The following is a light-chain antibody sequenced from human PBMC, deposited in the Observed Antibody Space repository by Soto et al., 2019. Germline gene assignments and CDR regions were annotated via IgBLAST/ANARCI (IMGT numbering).Light chain of an antibody. CDR1: QSLVCSDGNTY. CDR3: MQGTYWPLT. V-gene: IGKV2-30*01. Sequence: DAVLTQSPLSLPVTLGQPASISCRSSQSLVCSDGNTYLNWFHQRPGQSPRRLIYKVSNRDSGVPDRFSDSGSGSDFTLRISRVEAEDVGVYYCMQGTYWPLTFGGGTKVEI. CDR2: KVS. J-gene: IGKJ4*01.